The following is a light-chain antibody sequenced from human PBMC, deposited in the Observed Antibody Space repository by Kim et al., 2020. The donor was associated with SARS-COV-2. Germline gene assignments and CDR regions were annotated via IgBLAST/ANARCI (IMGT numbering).Light chain of an antibody. CDR3: QQYYSYPVT. J-gene: IGKJ4*01. CDR2: AAS. V-gene: IGKV1-8*01. CDR1: QGISSY. Sequence: ASTGDRVTITCRASQGISSYLAWYQQKPGKAPKLLIYAASTLQSGVPSRFSGSGSGTDFTLTISCLQSEDFATYYCQQYYSYPVTFGGGTKVEI.